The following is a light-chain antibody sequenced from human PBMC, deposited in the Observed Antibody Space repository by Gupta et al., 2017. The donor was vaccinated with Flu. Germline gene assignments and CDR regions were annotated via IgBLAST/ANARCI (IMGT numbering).Light chain of an antibody. J-gene: IGLJ1*01. V-gene: IGLV1-44*01. Sequence: QSESTQPPSASAAPGQRVTISCSGGSSNIGQNPVHWYQQVPGAAPRLLIYSNTQRPSGVPDRFSGSKSDTSASLAISGLQSEDEADYYCSAWDDSLNGHYVFGTGTRVTVL. CDR2: SNT. CDR1: SSNIGQNP. CDR3: SAWDDSLNGHYV.